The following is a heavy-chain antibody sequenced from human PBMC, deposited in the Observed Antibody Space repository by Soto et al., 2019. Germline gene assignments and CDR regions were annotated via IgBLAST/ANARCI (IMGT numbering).Heavy chain of an antibody. CDR1: GGSISSGDYY. D-gene: IGHD4-17*01. J-gene: IGHJ4*02. CDR2: IYYSGST. V-gene: IGHV4-30-4*01. CDR3: ARKDYGDYGALFNY. Sequence: QVQLQESGPGLVKPSQTLSLTCTVSGGSISSGDYYWSWIRQPPGKGLEWSGYIYYSGSTYYNPALKSRVTISVDTSKNQSSLKLSSVTAADTAVYYCARKDYGDYGALFNYWGQGTLVTVSS.